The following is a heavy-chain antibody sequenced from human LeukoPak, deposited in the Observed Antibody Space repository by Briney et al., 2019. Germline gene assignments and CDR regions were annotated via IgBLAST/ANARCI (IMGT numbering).Heavy chain of an antibody. V-gene: IGHV3-23*01. Sequence: GGTLRLSCAASGFTFSTYGMTWVRQAPGRGLEWVSAISGSAARTFYADSVKGRFTISRDNSKNTLSLQMNSLRAEDTAVYYCAKRGPGSPESGKYYFDYWGQGTLVTVSS. CDR3: AKRGPGSPESGKYYFDY. CDR2: ISGSAART. D-gene: IGHD3-10*01. J-gene: IGHJ4*02. CDR1: GFTFSTYG.